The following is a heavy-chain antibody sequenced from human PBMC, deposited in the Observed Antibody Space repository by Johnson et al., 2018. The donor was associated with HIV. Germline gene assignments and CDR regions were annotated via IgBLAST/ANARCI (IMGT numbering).Heavy chain of an antibody. CDR3: ATRDPTYRPGAFDI. D-gene: IGHD1-14*01. Sequence: QEQLVESGGGLVKPGGSLRPSCAASGFTFSDYYMSWIRQAPGKGLEWVSYISSSGSTIYYADSVKGRFIIARENAKNSLYLQMNSRRAEDTAVDYCATRDPTYRPGAFDIRGQGTMVTVSS. CDR2: ISSSGSTI. J-gene: IGHJ3*02. V-gene: IGHV3-11*04. CDR1: GFTFSDYY.